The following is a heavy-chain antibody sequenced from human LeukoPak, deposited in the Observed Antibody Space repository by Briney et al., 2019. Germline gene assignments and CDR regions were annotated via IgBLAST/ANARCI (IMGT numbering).Heavy chain of an antibody. D-gene: IGHD6-19*01. Sequence: GESLKISCEGSGGSFTKFWIGWVRQMPGKGLELMGIIYPADSDTRYSPSFQGQVTISADKSISTAYLQWSSLRASDTAMYYCARAIAVSGRYYYYYMDVWGKGTTVTVSS. CDR2: IYPADSDT. J-gene: IGHJ6*03. CDR1: GGSFTKFW. V-gene: IGHV5-51*01. CDR3: ARAIAVSGRYYYYYMDV.